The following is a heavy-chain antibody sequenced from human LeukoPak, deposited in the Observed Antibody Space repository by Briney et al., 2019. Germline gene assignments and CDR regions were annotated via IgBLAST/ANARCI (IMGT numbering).Heavy chain of an antibody. D-gene: IGHD7-27*01. V-gene: IGHV3-7*05. Sequence: PGGSLTLSCAASDFTFINCWMRWVRQAPGQGLEWVANIKVDGSEKYYVDSVKGRFTISRDNAKNSLYLQMNSLRAEDTAVYYCARPINWGYSDYWGQGTLVTVSS. CDR1: DFTFINCW. J-gene: IGHJ4*02. CDR3: ARPINWGYSDY. CDR2: IKVDGSEK.